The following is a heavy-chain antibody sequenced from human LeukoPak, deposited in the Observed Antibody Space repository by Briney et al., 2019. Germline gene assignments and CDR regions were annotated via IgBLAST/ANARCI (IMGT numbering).Heavy chain of an antibody. Sequence: SQTLSLTCTVSGGSISSGGYYWSWIRQHPGKGLEWIGYIYYSGSTYYNPSLKSRVTISVDTSKNQFSLKLSSVTAADTAVYYRASSYVWGSYRYAGFDPWGQGTLVTVSS. CDR3: ASSYVWGSYRYAGFDP. D-gene: IGHD3-16*02. V-gene: IGHV4-31*03. J-gene: IGHJ5*02. CDR2: IYYSGST. CDR1: GGSISSGGYY.